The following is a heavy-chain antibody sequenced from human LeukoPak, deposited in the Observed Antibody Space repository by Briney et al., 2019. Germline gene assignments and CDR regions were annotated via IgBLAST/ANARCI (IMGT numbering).Heavy chain of an antibody. D-gene: IGHD1-26*01. V-gene: IGHV4-39*01. CDR2: MYYSGST. CDR1: GGSISSSSYY. J-gene: IGHJ4*02. CDR3: ARHVFWAVGAQDFDY. Sequence: KPSETLSLTCTVSGGSISSSSYYWGWIRQPPGKGLEWIWSMYYSGSTYYNSSLKSRVAISVDTSKNQFSLKLSSVTASDTAVYYCARHVFWAVGAQDFDYWGQGTLVTVSS.